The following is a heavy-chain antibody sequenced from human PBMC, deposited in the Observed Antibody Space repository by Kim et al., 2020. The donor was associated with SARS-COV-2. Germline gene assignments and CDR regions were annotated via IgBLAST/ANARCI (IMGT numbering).Heavy chain of an antibody. D-gene: IGHD3-22*01. CDR3: ARGDYYSY. Sequence: RQGTGKGRGGVSQISMNGSITTHGDAGKGRFTGSRDNAQNTLYLQRDSLRAEDTAVYYCARGDYYSYWGQGTLVTVSS. J-gene: IGHJ4*02. CDR2: ISMNGSIT. V-gene: IGHV3-74*01.